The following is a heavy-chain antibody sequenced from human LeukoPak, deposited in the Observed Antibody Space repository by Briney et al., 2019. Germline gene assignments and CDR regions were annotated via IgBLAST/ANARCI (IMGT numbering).Heavy chain of an antibody. CDR2: IYSGGTT. V-gene: IGHV3-53*01. J-gene: IGHJ1*01. CDR1: GSTVSSNY. Sequence: GGSLRLSCAASGSTVSSNYMSWVRQAPGKGLEWVSVIYSGGTTYYADSVKGRFTISRDNSKNTLYLQMNSLRAEDTAMYYCARDRGDSSGYYYVGYFQHWGQGTLVTVSS. CDR3: ARDRGDSSGYYYVGYFQH. D-gene: IGHD3-22*01.